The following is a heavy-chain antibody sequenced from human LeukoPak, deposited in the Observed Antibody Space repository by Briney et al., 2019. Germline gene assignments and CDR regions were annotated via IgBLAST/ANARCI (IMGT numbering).Heavy chain of an antibody. CDR3: VRSLRLYNFDY. CDR2: MYYSGST. Sequence: AWETLSLTCTVSGGSVSSGSDSWSWIRQPPGKGLEWVGYMYYSGSTNYNPSLTSRVTISVDTSKNQFSLKLRSVTAADTAVYYCVRSLRLYNFDYWGQGTLVTVSS. V-gene: IGHV4-61*01. CDR1: GGSVSSGSDS. J-gene: IGHJ4*02.